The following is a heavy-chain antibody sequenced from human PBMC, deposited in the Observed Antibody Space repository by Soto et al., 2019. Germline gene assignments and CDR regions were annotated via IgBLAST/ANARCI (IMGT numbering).Heavy chain of an antibody. CDR2: MHYMGSP. J-gene: IGHJ4*02. CDR1: RGSISSSSYY. CDR3: AGSSSWHIIDY. Sequence: QLQLHESGPGLVKPSETLSLTCTISRGSISSSSYYWGWIRQPPGKGLEWIGSMHYMGSPYYNRSLKSRLTISVDTSKDQFSLMLTSVTAAYTAVYYCAGSSSWHIIDYWGPGTLVTVSS. V-gene: IGHV4-39*01. D-gene: IGHD6-13*01.